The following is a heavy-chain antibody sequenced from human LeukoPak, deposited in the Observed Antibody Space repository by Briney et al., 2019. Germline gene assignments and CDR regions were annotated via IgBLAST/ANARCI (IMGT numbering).Heavy chain of an antibody. D-gene: IGHD3-22*01. CDR3: TTAAFYDSSGYSYESGGGTGFDY. CDR2: IKSKTDGGTT. J-gene: IGHJ4*02. CDR1: GFTFSSYA. V-gene: IGHV3-15*01. Sequence: GGSLRLSCSASGFTFSSYAMSWVRQAPGKGLELVGRIKSKTDGGTTDYAGPGKVSFTISRGDSENTLYMQMNNLKTEDRAVYFCTTAAFYDSSGYSYESGGGTGFDYWGQGTLVTVSS.